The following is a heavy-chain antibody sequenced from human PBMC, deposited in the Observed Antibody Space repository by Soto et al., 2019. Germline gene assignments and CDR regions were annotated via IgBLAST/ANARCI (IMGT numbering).Heavy chain of an antibody. CDR3: GRVVEGATRHTDPDS. J-gene: IGHJ5*01. D-gene: IGHD2-21*01. V-gene: IGHV4-39*01. Sequence: PSETLSLTCTVSGVSIHNSHSFWAWIRQPPGEGLQFIASVYHNGGAHYNSSLKSRVTISVDTANNQVSLRMRSLTAADTAFYYCGRVVEGATRHTDPDSWGQGSLVTVSS. CDR1: GVSIHNSHSF. CDR2: VYHNGGA.